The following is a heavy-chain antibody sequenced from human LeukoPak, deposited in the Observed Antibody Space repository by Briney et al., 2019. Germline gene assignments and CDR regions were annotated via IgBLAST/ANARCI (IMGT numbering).Heavy chain of an antibody. CDR3: ASSWSTYYDSSGYYYAAY. D-gene: IGHD3-22*01. Sequence: GASVKVSCKASGYTFTVYYMHWVREAPGQGLEWMGWINPNSGGTNYAQKFQGRVTMTRDTSISTAYMELSRLRSDDTAVYYCASSWSTYYDSSGYYYAAYWGQGTLVTVSS. CDR2: INPNSGGT. J-gene: IGHJ4*02. V-gene: IGHV1-2*02. CDR1: GYTFTVYY.